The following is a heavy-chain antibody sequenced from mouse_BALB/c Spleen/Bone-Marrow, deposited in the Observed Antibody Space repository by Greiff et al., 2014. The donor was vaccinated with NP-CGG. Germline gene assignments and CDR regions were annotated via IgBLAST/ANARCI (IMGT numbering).Heavy chain of an antibody. V-gene: IGHV14-3*02. CDR3: ARLITTDY. CDR2: IDPANGNT. CDR1: GFNIKDTY. J-gene: IGHJ2*01. Sequence: EVELQQSGAELVKPGASVKLSCTASGFNIKDTYMHWVKQRPEQGLEWIGRIDPANGNTKYDPKFQGKATITADTSSNTAYLQLSSLTSEGTAVYYCARLITTDYWGQGTTLTVSS. D-gene: IGHD2-4*01.